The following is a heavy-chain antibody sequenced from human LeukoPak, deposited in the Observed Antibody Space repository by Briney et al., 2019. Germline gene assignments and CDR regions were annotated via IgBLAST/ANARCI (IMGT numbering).Heavy chain of an antibody. CDR1: GGTFSSYA. CDR3: ASDPAYCSSTSCYGGFDY. V-gene: IGHV1-69*13. J-gene: IGHJ4*02. Sequence: ASGKVSCKAAGGTFSSYAISWVRQAPGQGLEWMGGGIPIFGTANYAQKFQGRVTITADESTSTAYMELSSMRSEDTDVYYCASDPAYCSSTSCYGGFDYWGQGTLVTVSS. CDR2: GIPIFGTA. D-gene: IGHD2-2*01.